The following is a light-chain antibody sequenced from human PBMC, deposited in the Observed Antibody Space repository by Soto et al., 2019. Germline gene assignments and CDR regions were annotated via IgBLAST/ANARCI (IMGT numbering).Light chain of an antibody. CDR1: VGGYNY. Sequence: QSALTQPASVSGSPGQSITISCNDVGGYNYVSWYQQHPGKAPKLMIYEVTNRPSGVSNRFSGSKSGNTASLTISGLQAEDEADYYCSSFASSNPVVFGGGTQLTVL. CDR3: SSFASSNPVV. V-gene: IGLV2-14*01. CDR2: EVT. J-gene: IGLJ2*01.